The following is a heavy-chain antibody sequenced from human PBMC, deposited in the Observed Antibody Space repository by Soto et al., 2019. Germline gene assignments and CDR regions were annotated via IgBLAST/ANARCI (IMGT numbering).Heavy chain of an antibody. CDR3: ARSYCSGGSCYLDDAFDI. Sequence: EVQLVESGGGLVQPGGSLRLSCAASGFTFSSYWMHWVRQAPGKGLVWVSRINSDGSSTSYADSVKGRFTISRDNAKNTLYLQMNGLRAEDTAVYYCARSYCSGGSCYLDDAFDIWGQGTMVTVSS. V-gene: IGHV3-74*01. CDR2: INSDGSST. D-gene: IGHD2-15*01. CDR1: GFTFSSYW. J-gene: IGHJ3*02.